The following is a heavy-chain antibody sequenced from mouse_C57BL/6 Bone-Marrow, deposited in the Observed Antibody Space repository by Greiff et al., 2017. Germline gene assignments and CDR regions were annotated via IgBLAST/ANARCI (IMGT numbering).Heavy chain of an antibody. D-gene: IGHD2-1*01. CDR1: GFSFNTYA. V-gene: IGHV10-1*01. CDR3: VKGSSRLLSLFSY. Sequence: EVTLVESGGGLVQPKGSLKISCAASGFSFNTYAMNWVRQAPGKGVEWVARIRSKSNNYATYDAVSEKDRFTISRDDSENMLYLQMNNLKTEYTAMYYCVKGSSRLLSLFSYGDQGTRVSVSA. J-gene: IGHJ3*01. CDR2: IRSKSNNYAT.